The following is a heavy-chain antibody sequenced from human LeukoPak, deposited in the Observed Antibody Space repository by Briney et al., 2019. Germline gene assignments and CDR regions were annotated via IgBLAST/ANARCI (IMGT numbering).Heavy chain of an antibody. Sequence: ASVKVSCKASGYTFTSYGISWVRQAPGQGLEWMGWISAFNANTNYAQKFQGRVTMTTDTSTSTVYMDLRNLRSDATAVYYCARDLDIVVVAAALRHYGLDVWGQGTTVTVSS. CDR3: ARDLDIVVVAAALRHYGLDV. CDR2: ISAFNANT. D-gene: IGHD2-15*01. J-gene: IGHJ6*02. CDR1: GYTFTSYG. V-gene: IGHV1-18*01.